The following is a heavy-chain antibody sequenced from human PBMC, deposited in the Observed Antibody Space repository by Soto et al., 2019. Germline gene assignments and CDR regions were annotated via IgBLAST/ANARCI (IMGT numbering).Heavy chain of an antibody. V-gene: IGHV3-23*01. J-gene: IGHJ4*02. CDR2: ISGGGGST. Sequence: EVKLLESGGGLVQPGGSMRRSCAASGVTFSSYAMSWVRQAPGKGLEWVSAISGGGGSTYYADSVKGRVTISRDNSKNTLYLPLSSLRAEDTAVYYCAKVEYYDFWRGYRTCGGYFGYWGQGTIVTFA. D-gene: IGHD3-3*01. CDR3: AKVEYYDFWRGYRTCGGYFGY. CDR1: GVTFSSYA.